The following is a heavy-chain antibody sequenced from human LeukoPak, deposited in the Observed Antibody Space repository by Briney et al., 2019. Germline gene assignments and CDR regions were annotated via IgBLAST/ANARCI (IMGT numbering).Heavy chain of an antibody. Sequence: GRSLRLSCAASGFTFSSYGMHWVRQAPGKGLEWVAVIWYDGSNKYYADSVKGRFTISRDNSKNTLYLQMNSLRAEDTAVYYCARTYGSGSYYKSPFDYWGQGTLVTVSS. J-gene: IGHJ4*02. D-gene: IGHD3-10*01. CDR3: ARTYGSGSYYKSPFDY. CDR2: IWYDGSNK. CDR1: GFTFSSYG. V-gene: IGHV3-33*01.